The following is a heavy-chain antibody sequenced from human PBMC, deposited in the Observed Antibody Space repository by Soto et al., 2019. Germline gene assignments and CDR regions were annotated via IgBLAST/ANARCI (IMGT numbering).Heavy chain of an antibody. D-gene: IGHD6-13*01. Sequence: QVQLVQSGAEVKKPGSSVKVSCKASGGTFSCYAISWVRQAPGQGLEWMGGIIPIFGTANYAQKFQGRVTITADESTSTAYMELSSLRSEDTAVYYCARDPALAAASGYYYYGMDVWGQGTTVTVSS. CDR2: IIPIFGTA. CDR3: ARDPALAAASGYYYYGMDV. V-gene: IGHV1-69*12. CDR1: GGTFSCYA. J-gene: IGHJ6*02.